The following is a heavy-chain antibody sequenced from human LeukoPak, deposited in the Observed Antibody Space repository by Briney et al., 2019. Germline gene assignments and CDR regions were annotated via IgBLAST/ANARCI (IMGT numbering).Heavy chain of an antibody. D-gene: IGHD3-10*01. J-gene: IGHJ3*02. Sequence: GGSLRLSCAASGFTFSSYSMNWVRQAPGKGLEWVSSISSSSYIYYADSVKGRFTISRDNAKNSLYLQMNSLRAEDTAVYYCARVPQGYYGSGSYLGAFDIWGQGTMVTVSS. CDR1: GFTFSSYS. CDR3: ARVPQGYYGSGSYLGAFDI. V-gene: IGHV3-21*01. CDR2: ISSSSYI.